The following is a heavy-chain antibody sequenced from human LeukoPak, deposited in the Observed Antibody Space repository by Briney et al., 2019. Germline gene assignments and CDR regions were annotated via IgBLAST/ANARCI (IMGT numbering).Heavy chain of an antibody. Sequence: GASVKVSCKASGYTFTSYYMHWVRQAPGQGLEWMGIINPSGGSTSYAQKFQGRVTMTRDTSTSTVYMELSSLRSEDTAVYYCAREVARHYGSGTESGGYYGMDVWGQGTTVTVSS. V-gene: IGHV1-46*01. D-gene: IGHD3-10*01. CDR3: AREVARHYGSGTESGGYYGMDV. CDR2: INPSGGST. J-gene: IGHJ6*02. CDR1: GYTFTSYY.